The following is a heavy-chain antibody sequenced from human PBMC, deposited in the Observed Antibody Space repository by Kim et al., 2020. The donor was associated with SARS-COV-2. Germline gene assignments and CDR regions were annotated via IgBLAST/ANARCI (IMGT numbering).Heavy chain of an antibody. CDR2: FDPEDGET. CDR3: ATQSRRSSRVFAFDI. V-gene: IGHV1-24*01. D-gene: IGHD6-13*01. CDR1: GYTLTELS. J-gene: IGHJ3*02. Sequence: ASVKVSCKVSGYTLTELSMHWVRQAPGKGLEWMGGFDPEDGETIYAQKFQGRVTMTEDTSTDTAYMELSSLRSEDTAVYYCATQSRRSSRVFAFDIWGQGTMVTVSS.